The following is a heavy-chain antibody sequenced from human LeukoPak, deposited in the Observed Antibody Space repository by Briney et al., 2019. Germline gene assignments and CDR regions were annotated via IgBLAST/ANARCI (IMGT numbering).Heavy chain of an antibody. CDR1: GYSFTSYW. Sequence: GESLKISCKGSGYSFTSYWIGWVRQMPGKGLEWMGIIYPGDSDTRYSPSFQGQVTISVDKSISTAYLQWSSLKASDTAMYYCARTRGSSGLTYYYYGMDVWGKGTTVTVSS. V-gene: IGHV5-51*01. CDR2: IYPGDSDT. D-gene: IGHD6-19*01. CDR3: ARTRGSSGLTYYYYGMDV. J-gene: IGHJ6*04.